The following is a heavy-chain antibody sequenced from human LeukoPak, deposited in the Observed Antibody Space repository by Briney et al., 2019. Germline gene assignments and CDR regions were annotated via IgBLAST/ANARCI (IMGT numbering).Heavy chain of an antibody. J-gene: IGHJ4*02. Sequence: ASVKVSCKASGGTFSSYAISWVRQAPGQGLEWMGRIIPILGIANYAQKFQGRVTITADKSTSTAYMELSSLRSEDTAVYYCAQRGYSSGWLFDYWGQGTLVTVSS. V-gene: IGHV1-69*04. D-gene: IGHD6-19*01. CDR1: GGTFSSYA. CDR3: AQRGYSSGWLFDY. CDR2: IIPILGIA.